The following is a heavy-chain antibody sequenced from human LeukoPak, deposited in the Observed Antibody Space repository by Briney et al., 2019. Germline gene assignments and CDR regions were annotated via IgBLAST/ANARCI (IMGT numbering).Heavy chain of an antibody. CDR1: GYTFTSYA. Sequence: ASVKVSCKASGYTFTSYAMHWVRQAPGQRLEWMGWINAGNGNTKYSRKFQGRVTITRDTSASTAYMELSSLRSEDTAVYYCARGYSSSSFGYWGQGTLVTVSS. CDR3: ARGYSSSSFGY. D-gene: IGHD6-6*01. J-gene: IGHJ4*02. CDR2: INAGNGNT. V-gene: IGHV1-3*01.